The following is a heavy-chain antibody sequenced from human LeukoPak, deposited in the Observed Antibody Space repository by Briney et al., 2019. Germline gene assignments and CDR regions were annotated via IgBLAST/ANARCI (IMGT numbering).Heavy chain of an antibody. CDR1: GFTFSSYS. V-gene: IGHV3-48*04. D-gene: IGHD5-18*01. J-gene: IGHJ3*02. CDR3: ARGSFRHTAMVPNDI. CDR2: ISSSSSTI. Sequence: GGSLRLSCAASGFTFSSYSMNWVRQAPGKGLEWVSYISSSSSTIYYADSVKGRFTISRDNAKNSLYLQMNSLRAEDTAVYYCARGSFRHTAMVPNDIWGQGTMVTVSS.